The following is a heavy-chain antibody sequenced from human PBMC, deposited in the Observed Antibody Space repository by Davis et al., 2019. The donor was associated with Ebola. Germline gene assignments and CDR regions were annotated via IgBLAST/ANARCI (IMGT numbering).Heavy chain of an antibody. CDR3: ARDSDIVVVPAARYFDY. CDR1: GGSISSHY. D-gene: IGHD2-2*01. J-gene: IGHJ4*02. CDR2: INHSGST. V-gene: IGHV4-34*01. Sequence: PSETLSLTCTVSGGSISSHYWSWIRQPPGKGLEWIGEINHSGSTNYNPSLKSRVTISVDTSKNQFSLKLSSVTAADTAVYYCARDSDIVVVPAARYFDYWGQGTLVTVSS.